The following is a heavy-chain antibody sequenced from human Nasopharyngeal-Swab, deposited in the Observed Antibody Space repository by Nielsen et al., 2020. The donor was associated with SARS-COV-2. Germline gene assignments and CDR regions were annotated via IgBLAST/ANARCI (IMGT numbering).Heavy chain of an antibody. D-gene: IGHD2-15*01. J-gene: IGHJ4*02. CDR3: ASEGTYCSGGSCYVY. Sequence: WIRQPPGKGLEWVSIIYSGGSTYYSDSVKGRFTISRHNSKNTLYLQMNSLRAEDTAVYYCASEGTYCSGGSCYVYWGQGTLVTVSS. V-gene: IGHV3-53*01. CDR2: IYSGGST.